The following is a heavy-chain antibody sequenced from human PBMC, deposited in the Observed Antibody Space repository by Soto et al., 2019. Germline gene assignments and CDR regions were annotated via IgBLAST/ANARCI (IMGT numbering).Heavy chain of an antibody. CDR1: GFTFSSYW. CDR2: ISWNSGSI. CDR3: AKDQGSIAVAGLDY. Sequence: GGSLRLSCAASGFTFSSYWMHWVRQAPGKGLEWVSGISWNSGSIGYADSVKGRFTISRDNAKNSLYLQMNSLRAEDTALYYCAKDQGSIAVAGLDYWGQGTLVTVSS. D-gene: IGHD6-19*01. J-gene: IGHJ4*02. V-gene: IGHV3-9*01.